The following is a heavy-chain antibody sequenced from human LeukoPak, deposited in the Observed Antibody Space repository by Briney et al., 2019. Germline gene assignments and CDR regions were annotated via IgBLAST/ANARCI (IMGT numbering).Heavy chain of an antibody. Sequence: SVKVSCTASGGTFSSYAISWVRQAPGQGLEWMGGIIPIFGTANYAQKFQGRVTITADESTSTAYMELSSLRSEDTAVYYCAVTSGWTTGRNWFDPWGQGTLVTVSS. CDR2: IIPIFGTA. D-gene: IGHD6-19*01. V-gene: IGHV1-69*13. J-gene: IGHJ5*02. CDR3: AVTSGWTTGRNWFDP. CDR1: GGTFSSYA.